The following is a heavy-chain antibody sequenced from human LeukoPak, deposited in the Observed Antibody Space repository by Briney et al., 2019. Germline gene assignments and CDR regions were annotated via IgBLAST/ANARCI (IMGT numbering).Heavy chain of an antibody. CDR2: INKDGSEK. CDR1: GFTFTDYW. D-gene: IGHD1-14*01. CDR3: ARDFRSGNQYDCFDY. Sequence: PGGSLRLSCAASGFTFTDYWMSWVRQAPGKGLEWVASINKDGSEKHYVDSVKGRFTISRDNGENSLSLQMDSLRAEDTAVYYCARDFRSGNQYDCFDYWGQGTLVTVSS. J-gene: IGHJ4*02. V-gene: IGHV3-7*01.